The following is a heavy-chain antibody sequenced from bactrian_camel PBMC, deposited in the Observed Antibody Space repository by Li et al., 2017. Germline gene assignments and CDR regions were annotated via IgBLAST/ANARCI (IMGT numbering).Heavy chain of an antibody. V-gene: IGHV3S63*01. D-gene: IGHD3*01. CDR2: TYNRDGST. CDR1: GYGAHC. Sequence: HVQLVESGGGSVQSGGSLRLSCAVSGYGAHCLAWFRQAPGKEREGVAATYNRDGSTYYADSVKGRFTVSQGNAKNTVYLQMDDLKPEDTAMYYCGFRTRCAPGEWWLRMGYESNDWGQGTQVTVS. J-gene: IGHJ4*01. CDR3: GFRTRCAPGEWWLRMGYESND.